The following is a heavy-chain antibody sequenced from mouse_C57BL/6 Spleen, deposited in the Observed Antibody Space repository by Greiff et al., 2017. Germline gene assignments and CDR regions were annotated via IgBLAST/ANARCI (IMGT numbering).Heavy chain of an antibody. J-gene: IGHJ3*01. V-gene: IGHV1-82*01. D-gene: IGHD1-1*01. CDR2: IYPGDGDT. CDR3: ARPDGSRRSWFAY. Sequence: VQLQQSGPELVKPGASVKISCKASGYAFRSSWMNWVKQRPGKGLEWIGRIYPGDGDTNYNGKFKGKATLTADKSSSTAYMQLSSLTSEDSAVYFCARPDGSRRSWFAYWGQGTLVTVSA. CDR1: GYAFRSSW.